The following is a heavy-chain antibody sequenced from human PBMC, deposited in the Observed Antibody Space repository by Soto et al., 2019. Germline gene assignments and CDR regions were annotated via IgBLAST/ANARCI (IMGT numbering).Heavy chain of an antibody. J-gene: IGHJ6*02. V-gene: IGHV6-1*01. Sequence: PSQTLSLTCAISGDSVSSNSAAWNWIRQSPSRGLEWLGRTYYRSKWYNDYAVSVKSRITINPDTSKNQFSLQLNSVTPEDTAVYYCARGGLIAVAGTGYYYYYGMDVWGQGTTVTVSS. CDR1: GDSVSSNSAA. D-gene: IGHD6-19*01. CDR3: ARGGLIAVAGTGYYYYYGMDV. CDR2: TYYRSKWYN.